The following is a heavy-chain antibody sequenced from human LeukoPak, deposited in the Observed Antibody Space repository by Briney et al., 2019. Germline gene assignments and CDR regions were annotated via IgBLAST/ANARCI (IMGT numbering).Heavy chain of an antibody. D-gene: IGHD6-6*01. CDR1: GFTFSNYG. Sequence: GRSLRLSCAASGFTFSNYGMHWVRQAPGKGLEWVSVMSYSGSSTYYADSVKGRFTISRDNSKNTLYLQMNSPRAEDTAVYYCAKDRSSSFSGFLEYWGQGTLVTVSS. CDR2: MSYSGSST. J-gene: IGHJ4*02. CDR3: AKDRSSSFSGFLEY. V-gene: IGHV3-23*01.